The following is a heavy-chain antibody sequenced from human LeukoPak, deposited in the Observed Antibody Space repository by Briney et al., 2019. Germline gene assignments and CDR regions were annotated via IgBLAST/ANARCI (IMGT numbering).Heavy chain of an antibody. D-gene: IGHD3-10*01. CDR2: IFTSGST. Sequence: SETLSLTCTVSGGSISSGGYYWSWIRQPAGKGLEWIGRIFTSGSTNYNPSLKSRVTISVDTSKNQFSLKLSSVTAADTAVYYCARPTRDYYGSGSYYNSYPQNWFDPWGQGTLVTVSS. CDR1: GGSISSGGYY. J-gene: IGHJ5*02. CDR3: ARPTRDYYGSGSYYNSYPQNWFDP. V-gene: IGHV4-61*02.